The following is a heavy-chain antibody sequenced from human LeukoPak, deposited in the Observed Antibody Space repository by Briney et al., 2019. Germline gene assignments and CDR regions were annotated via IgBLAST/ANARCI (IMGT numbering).Heavy chain of an antibody. J-gene: IGHJ3*02. CDR3: AKFPSSKQQLERDAFDI. V-gene: IGHV3-23*01. Sequence: GGSLRLSCVASGFTFSSYAMSWVRQAPGKGLEWVSAISGSGGSTYYADSVKGRFTISRDNSKNTLYLQMNSLRAEDTAVYYCAKFPSSKQQLERDAFDIWGQGTMVTVSS. D-gene: IGHD6-13*01. CDR2: ISGSGGST. CDR1: GFTFSSYA.